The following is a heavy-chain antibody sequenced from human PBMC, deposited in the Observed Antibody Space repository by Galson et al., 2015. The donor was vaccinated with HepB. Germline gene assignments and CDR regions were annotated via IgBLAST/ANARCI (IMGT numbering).Heavy chain of an antibody. D-gene: IGHD6-25*01. CDR1: GFTFSSYS. Sequence: SLRLSCAASGFTFSSYSMNWVRQAPGKGLEWVSSISSSSSYIYYADSVKGRFTISRDNAKNSLYLQMNSLRAEGTAVYYCARNGIAAANDAFDIWGQGTMVTVSS. J-gene: IGHJ3*02. CDR2: ISSSSSYI. CDR3: ARNGIAAANDAFDI. V-gene: IGHV3-21*01.